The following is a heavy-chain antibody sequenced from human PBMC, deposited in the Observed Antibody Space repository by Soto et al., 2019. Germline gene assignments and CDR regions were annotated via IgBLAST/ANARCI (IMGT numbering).Heavy chain of an antibody. V-gene: IGHV3-49*04. CDR2: IRSKAYGGTT. J-gene: IGHJ6*02. CDR1: GFTFGDYA. Sequence: GGSLRLSCTASGFTFGDYAMSWVRQAPGKGLEWVGFIRSKAYGGTTEYAASVKGRFTISRDDSKSIAYLQMNSLRAEDTAVYYCAREWVSGNYPEPYYYYGMDVWGQGTTVTVSS. D-gene: IGHD1-7*01. CDR3: AREWVSGNYPEPYYYYGMDV.